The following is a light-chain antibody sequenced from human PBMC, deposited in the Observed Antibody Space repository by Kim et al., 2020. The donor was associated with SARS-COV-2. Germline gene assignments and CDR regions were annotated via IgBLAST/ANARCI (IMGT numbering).Light chain of an antibody. CDR1: QNIISSS. V-gene: IGKV3-20*01. CDR2: GAS. CDR3: QQYEA. Sequence: SQNIISSSLAWYQQRPGQTPRLIIYGASTRVTGVPDRFSGSGSGTDFTLTISSLEPEDFAFYYCQQYEAFGQGTKVDIK. J-gene: IGKJ1*01.